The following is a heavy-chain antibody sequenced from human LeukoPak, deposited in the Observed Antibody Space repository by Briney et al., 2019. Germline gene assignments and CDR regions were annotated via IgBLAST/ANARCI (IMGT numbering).Heavy chain of an antibody. V-gene: IGHV4-59*01. CDR1: GGSISSYY. CDR3: VRDLWGAGGTQY. Sequence: SETLSLTCTVSGGSISSYYWSWIRQPPGKGLEWIGYIHYSGSTNYNPSLKSRVTISADTSKTQVYLKLRSVTAADAAVYYCVRDLWGAGGTQYWGQGILVTVSS. CDR2: IHYSGST. J-gene: IGHJ4*02. D-gene: IGHD2-15*01.